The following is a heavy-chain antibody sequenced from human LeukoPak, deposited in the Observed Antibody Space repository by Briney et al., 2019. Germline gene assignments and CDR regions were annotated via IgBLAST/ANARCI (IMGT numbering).Heavy chain of an antibody. CDR1: GFTLSSYA. V-gene: IGHV3-30-3*01. CDR2: ISYDGSNK. CDR3: ASLKLLGY. J-gene: IGHJ4*02. Sequence: GGSLRLSCAASGFTLSSYAMHWVRQAPGKGLEWVAVISYDGSNKYYADSVKGRFTISRDNSKNTLYLQMNSLRAEDTAVYYCASLKLLGYWGQGTLVTVSS. D-gene: IGHD1-7*01.